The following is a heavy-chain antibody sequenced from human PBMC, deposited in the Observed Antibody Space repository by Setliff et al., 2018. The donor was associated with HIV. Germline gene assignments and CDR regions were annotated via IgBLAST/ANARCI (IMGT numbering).Heavy chain of an antibody. CDR1: GGTLSSYA. Sequence: SVKVSCKASGGTLSSYAVSWLRQAPGQGLEWVGGMMPLFGTANFPQEFQGRVSFTADSSTRTAYMELTNLRSEDTAVYYCARGVDGSYRKFFDNWGQGALVTVSS. CDR2: MMPLFGTA. D-gene: IGHD1-26*01. CDR3: ARGVDGSYRKFFDN. V-gene: IGHV1-69*13. J-gene: IGHJ4*02.